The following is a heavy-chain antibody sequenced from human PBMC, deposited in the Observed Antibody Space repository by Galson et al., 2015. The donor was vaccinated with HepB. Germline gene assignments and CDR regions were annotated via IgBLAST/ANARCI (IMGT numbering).Heavy chain of an antibody. CDR1: GFTFSSYA. CDR3: ARLNSIFSLVAAEYFQH. D-gene: IGHD4-11*01. V-gene: IGHV3-30-3*01. J-gene: IGHJ1*01. CDR2: ISYDGSNK. Sequence: SLRLSCAASGFTFSSYAMHWVRQAPGKGLEWVAVISYDGSNKYYADSVKGRFTISRDNSKNTLYLQMNSLRAEDTAVYYCARLNSIFSLVAAEYFQHWGQGTLVTVSS.